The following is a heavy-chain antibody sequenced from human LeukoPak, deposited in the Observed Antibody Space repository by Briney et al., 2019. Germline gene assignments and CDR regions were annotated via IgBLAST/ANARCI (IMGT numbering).Heavy chain of an antibody. CDR3: ASYYYDSSGYYGGFDY. D-gene: IGHD3-22*01. Sequence: EASVKVSCKASGYTFTSYAMNWVRQAPGQGLEWMGWINTNTGNPTYAQGFTGRFVFSLDTSVSTAYLQISSLKAEDTAVYYCASYYYDSSGYYGGFDYWGQGTLVTVSS. CDR1: GYTFTSYA. V-gene: IGHV7-4-1*02. J-gene: IGHJ4*02. CDR2: INTNTGNP.